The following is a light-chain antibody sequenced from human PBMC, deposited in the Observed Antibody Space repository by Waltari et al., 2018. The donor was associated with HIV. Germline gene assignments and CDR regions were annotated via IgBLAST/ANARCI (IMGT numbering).Light chain of an antibody. Sequence: GSPGQSITISCTGTSSDVGGYNYVSWYQRHPGKAPKLMIYDVSNRPPGVSNRFSGSKSGNTASLTISGLQAEDEADYYCSSYTSSSTRVFGGGTTVTVL. J-gene: IGLJ3*02. V-gene: IGLV2-14*03. CDR2: DVS. CDR3: SSYTSSSTRV. CDR1: SSDVGGYNY.